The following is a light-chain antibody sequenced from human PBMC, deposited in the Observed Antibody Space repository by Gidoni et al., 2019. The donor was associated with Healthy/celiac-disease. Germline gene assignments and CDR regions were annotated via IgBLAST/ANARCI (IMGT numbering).Light chain of an antibody. CDR3: QQSYTTLGT. CDR2: AAS. CDR1: QSISSY. V-gene: IGKV1-39*01. Sequence: DIQMTQSPSSLSASVGDRVTITCRASQSISSYLNWYQQKPGKAPNLLIYAASSLQSGVPSRFSGNGTGTDFTLTISSLQPEDFATYYCQQSYTTLGTFXHXTKVEIK. J-gene: IGKJ1*01.